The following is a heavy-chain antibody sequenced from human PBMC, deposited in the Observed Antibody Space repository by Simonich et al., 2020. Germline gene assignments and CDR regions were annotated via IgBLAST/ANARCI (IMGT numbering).Heavy chain of an antibody. Sequence: EVQLVESGGGLVQPGGSLRLSCAASGLTFSSYWMPWVRQATGKGRVGFTRNNSDGNRTSYADTVKGRYTISRDNAKNTLYLQMNRLRAEDTAVYYCARGGWSSSWYYWGQGTLVTVSS. CDR2: NNSDGNRT. D-gene: IGHD6-13*01. CDR3: ARGGWSSSWYY. CDR1: GLTFSSYW. J-gene: IGHJ4*02. V-gene: IGHV3-74*01.